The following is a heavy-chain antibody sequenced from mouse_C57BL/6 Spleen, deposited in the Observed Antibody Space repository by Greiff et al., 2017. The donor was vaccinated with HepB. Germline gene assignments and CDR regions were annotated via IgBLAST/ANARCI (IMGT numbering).Heavy chain of an antibody. V-gene: IGHV1-15*01. CDR1: GYTFTDYE. CDR2: IDPETGGT. J-gene: IGHJ2*01. Sequence: QVQLQQSGAELVRPGASVTLSCKASGYTFTDYEMHWVKQTPVHGLEWIGAIDPETGGTAYNQKFKGKAILTADKSSSTAFMELRSLTSEDSAVYCWTRVGLEYGNYAVFDCWGQGTTLTVSS. CDR3: TRVGLEYGNYAVFDC. D-gene: IGHD2-1*01.